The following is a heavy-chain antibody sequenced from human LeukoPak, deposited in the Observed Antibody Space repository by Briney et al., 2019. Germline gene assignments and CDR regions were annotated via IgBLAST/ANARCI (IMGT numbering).Heavy chain of an antibody. CDR1: GGSFSGYY. J-gene: IGHJ4*02. Sequence: PSETLPLTCAVYGGSFSGYYWSWIRQPPGKGLEWIGEINHSGSTNYNPSLKSRVTISVDTSKNQFSLKLSSVTAADTAVYYCARGGNRYPTRALRWFFDYWGQGTLVTVSS. CDR3: ARGGNRYPTRALRWFFDY. V-gene: IGHV4-34*01. CDR2: INHSGST. D-gene: IGHD4-23*01.